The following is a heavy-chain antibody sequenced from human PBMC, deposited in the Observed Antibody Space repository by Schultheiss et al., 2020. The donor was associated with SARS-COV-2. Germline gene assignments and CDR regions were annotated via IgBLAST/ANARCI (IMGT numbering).Heavy chain of an antibody. CDR3: ARGARLYYYDSSGYLPWDY. D-gene: IGHD3-22*01. CDR1: GYTFTGYY. V-gene: IGHV1-2*06. J-gene: IGHJ4*02. CDR2: INPNSGGT. Sequence: ASVKVSCKASGYTFTGYYMHWVRQAPGQGPEWMGRINPNSGGTNYAQKFQGRVTMTRDTSISTAYMELSRLRSDDTAVYYCARGARLYYYDSSGYLPWDYWGQGTLVTVSS.